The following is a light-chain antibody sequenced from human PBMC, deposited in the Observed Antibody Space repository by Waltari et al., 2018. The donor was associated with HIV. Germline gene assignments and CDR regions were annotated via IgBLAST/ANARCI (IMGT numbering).Light chain of an antibody. CDR1: SSHVGSPT. J-gene: IGLJ1*01. V-gene: IGLV1-44*01. Sequence: QSVLIQPPSSSGSPAHRVTISCSGSSSHVGSPTVNWYQHLPGVAPKLLLLNDDERPSGFPDRFSGSKSGTSASLAISGLQSEDEGDYYCAAWDDSLNAYVFGTGTTVTVL. CDR2: NDD. CDR3: AAWDDSLNAYV.